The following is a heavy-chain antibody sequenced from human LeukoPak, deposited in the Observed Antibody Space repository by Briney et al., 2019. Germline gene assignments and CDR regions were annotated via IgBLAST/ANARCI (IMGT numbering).Heavy chain of an antibody. J-gene: IGHJ4*02. CDR3: AKNPDYDVLTGTSFDC. CDR1: GFTFSNYW. D-gene: IGHD3-9*01. Sequence: GGSLRLSCEGSGFTFSNYWMGWVRQAPGKGLQWVANIKTDGSEKYYVDSVKGRFTISRDNAKNSLYLQMNSLRAEDTAVYYCAKNPDYDVLTGTSFDCWGQGALVTVSS. CDR2: IKTDGSEK. V-gene: IGHV3-7*01.